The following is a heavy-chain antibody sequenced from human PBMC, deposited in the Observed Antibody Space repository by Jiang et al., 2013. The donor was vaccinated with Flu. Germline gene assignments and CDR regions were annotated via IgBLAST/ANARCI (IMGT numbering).Heavy chain of an antibody. CDR2: IYWDDDK. D-gene: IGHD6-13*01. Sequence: KPTQTLTLTCTFSGFSLSTSGVGMAWIRQPPGKALEWLALIYWDDDKRYSPSLKSRLTITKDTSKNQVVLSMTNMDPVDTGTYYCAHSLYGNSWSNYYFDYWGQGILVTVSS. V-gene: IGHV2-5*02. CDR3: AHSLYGNSWSNYYFDY. J-gene: IGHJ4*02. CDR1: GFSLSTSGVG.